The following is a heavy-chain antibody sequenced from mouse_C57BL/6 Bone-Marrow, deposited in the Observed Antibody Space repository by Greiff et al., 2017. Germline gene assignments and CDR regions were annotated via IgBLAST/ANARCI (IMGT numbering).Heavy chain of an antibody. V-gene: IGHV2-5*01. J-gene: IGHJ4*01. Sequence: QVQLQQPGPGLVQPSQSLSITCTVSGFSLTSYGVPWVRQSPGQGLEWLGVIWRGGSSDSTAAFMSRLSITKDNSKSQVVLKMTRLQADDSAIYYCAKGGETRYCYAMDYWGQGTSVTVSS. CDR2: IWRGGSS. CDR3: AKGGETRYCYAMDY. CDR1: GFSLTSYG.